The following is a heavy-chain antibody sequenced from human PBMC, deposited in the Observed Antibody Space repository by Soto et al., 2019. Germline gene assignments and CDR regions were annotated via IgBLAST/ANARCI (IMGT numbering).Heavy chain of an antibody. V-gene: IGHV3-48*02. CDR1: GFRFNIFS. CDR2: ITSDTNTI. J-gene: IGHJ4*02. D-gene: IGHD6-19*01. Sequence: PGGSLRLSCAASGFRFNIFSMNWIRQVSWKGLVCFSYITSDTNTIKYAVSVRGRFTISRDNGKNSVDLQMNSLRDEDTAVYYCARSVEGHFDYWGQGTLVTVSS. CDR3: ARSVEGHFDY.